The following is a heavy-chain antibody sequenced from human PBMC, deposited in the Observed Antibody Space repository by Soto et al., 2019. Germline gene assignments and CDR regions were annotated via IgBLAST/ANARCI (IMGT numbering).Heavy chain of an antibody. D-gene: IGHD2-2*01. CDR1: GGTFSSYA. Sequence: SVKVSCKASGGTFSSYAISWVRQAPGQGLEWMGGIIPIFGTANYAQKFQGRVTITADESTSTAYMELSSLRSEDTAVYYCARDVGVVVPAASENWFDPWGQGTLVTVSS. CDR2: IIPIFGTA. J-gene: IGHJ5*02. CDR3: ARDVGVVVPAASENWFDP. V-gene: IGHV1-69*13.